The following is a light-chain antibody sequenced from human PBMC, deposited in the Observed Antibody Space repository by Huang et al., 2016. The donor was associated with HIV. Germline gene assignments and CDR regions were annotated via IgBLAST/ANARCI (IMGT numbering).Light chain of an antibody. CDR2: GAS. CDR1: QSVSSSY. CDR3: QQYGSSPLS. Sequence: EIVLTQSPGTLSLSPGERATLSCRASQSVSSSYLAWYQQKPGQAPRRLTYGASSRATGIPDRFSGSGSGTDFTLTISRLEPEDFAVYYCQQYGSSPLSFGPGTKVDIK. V-gene: IGKV3-20*01. J-gene: IGKJ3*01.